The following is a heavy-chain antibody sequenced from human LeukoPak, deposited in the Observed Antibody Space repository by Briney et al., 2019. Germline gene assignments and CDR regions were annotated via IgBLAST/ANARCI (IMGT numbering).Heavy chain of an antibody. D-gene: IGHD1-26*01. J-gene: IGHJ4*02. V-gene: IGHV3-48*04. Sequence: GGSLRLSCAASGFTFSSYSMNWVRQAPGKGLEWISYISSSSSTIYYADSVKGRFTMSRDNAKNSLYLQMNSLRGEDTAVYYCAKRSRSSMGAVDYWGQGTLVTVSS. CDR2: ISSSSSTI. CDR1: GFTFSSYS. CDR3: AKRSRSSMGAVDY.